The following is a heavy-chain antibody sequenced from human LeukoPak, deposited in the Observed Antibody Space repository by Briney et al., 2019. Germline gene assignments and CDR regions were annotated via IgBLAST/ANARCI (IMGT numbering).Heavy chain of an antibody. D-gene: IGHD3-22*01. CDR1: GFTLSSYS. Sequence: GGSLRLSCADSGFTLSSYSMNGVGQAPGKGLEWVWSISSSSTYIFYADSVKGRFTSSRDNAKNSMYLQMSSLRAEDTAVYSCARGLGTTVTNEYYYDTIGYYDGGLDYWGRGTLVTVSS. J-gene: IGHJ4*02. CDR2: ISSSSTYI. V-gene: IGHV3-21*06. CDR3: ARGLGTTVTNEYYYDTIGYYDGGLDY.